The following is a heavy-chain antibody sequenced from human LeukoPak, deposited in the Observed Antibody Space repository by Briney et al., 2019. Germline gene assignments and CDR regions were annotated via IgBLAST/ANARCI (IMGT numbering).Heavy chain of an antibody. J-gene: IGHJ4*02. CDR2: ISSSSYI. V-gene: IGHV3-21*01. Sequence: GGSLRLSCAASGSTFSSYSMNWVRQAPGKGLEWVSSISSSSYIYYADSVKGRFTISRDNAKNSLYLQMNSLRAEDTAVYYCARFIVSWSGYYEEDFDYWGQGTLVTVSS. CDR3: ARFIVSWSGYYEEDFDY. D-gene: IGHD3-3*01. CDR1: GSTFSSYS.